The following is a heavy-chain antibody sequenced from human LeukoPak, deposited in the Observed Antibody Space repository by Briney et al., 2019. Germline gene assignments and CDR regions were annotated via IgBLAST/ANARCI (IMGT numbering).Heavy chain of an antibody. Sequence: SETLSLTCTASGGSISGHYWSWIRQPPGKGLEWIGYIYHSGTTDYNPSLKSRLTISVDTSKNQFSLNLRSMTTADTAVYYCARGGGGYAADYWAQGTLVTVSS. V-gene: IGHV4-59*11. CDR2: IYHSGTT. CDR3: ARGGGGYAADY. CDR1: GGSISGHY. D-gene: IGHD5-12*01. J-gene: IGHJ4*02.